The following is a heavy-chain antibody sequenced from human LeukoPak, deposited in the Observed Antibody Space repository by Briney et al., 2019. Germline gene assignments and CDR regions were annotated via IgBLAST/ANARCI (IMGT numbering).Heavy chain of an antibody. CDR1: GFTFDDHA. Sequence: PGRSLRLSCADSGFTFDDHAMHWVRQAPGKGLEWVSGISWNSGSKGYADSVKGRFTISRDSAKNSLYLQMNSLRVEDTALYYCVKDMGSRGYGWYDPWGQGTLVTVSS. J-gene: IGHJ5*02. D-gene: IGHD3-22*01. V-gene: IGHV3-9*01. CDR3: VKDMGSRGYGWYDP. CDR2: ISWNSGSK.